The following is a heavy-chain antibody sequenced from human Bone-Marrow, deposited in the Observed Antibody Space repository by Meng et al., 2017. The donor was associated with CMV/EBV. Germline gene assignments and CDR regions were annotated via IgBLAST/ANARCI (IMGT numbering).Heavy chain of an antibody. CDR3: ARDQLRFLEWLPAY. CDR1: GVTFSSYA. CDR2: ISYDGSNK. V-gene: IGHV3-30-3*01. J-gene: IGHJ4*02. D-gene: IGHD3-3*01. Sequence: CGVTFSSYAMHWVRQAPGKGLEWVAVISYDGSNKYYAEVVKGRFTISRDNSKNTLYLQMNSLRAEDTAVYYCARDQLRFLEWLPAYWGQGTLVTVSS.